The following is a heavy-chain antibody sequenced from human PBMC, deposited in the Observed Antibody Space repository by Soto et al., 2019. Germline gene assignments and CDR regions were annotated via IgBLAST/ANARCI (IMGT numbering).Heavy chain of an antibody. CDR1: GGSFSGYY. Sequence: PSETLSLTCAVYGGSFSGYYWSWIRQPPGKGLEWIGEINHSGSTNYNPSLKSRVTISVDTSKNQFSLKLSSVTAADTAVYYCARTRIADDYWGQGTLVTVS. CDR2: INHSGST. J-gene: IGHJ4*02. D-gene: IGHD6-13*01. CDR3: ARTRIADDY. V-gene: IGHV4-34*01.